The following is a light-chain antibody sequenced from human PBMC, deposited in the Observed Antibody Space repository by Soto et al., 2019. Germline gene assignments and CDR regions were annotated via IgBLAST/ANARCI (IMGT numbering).Light chain of an antibody. J-gene: IGKJ3*01. CDR2: GAS. CDR1: QGIRSY. CDR3: QQLNIFPPLFT. Sequence: DIQLTQSPFFLSASVGDRVTITCRASQGIRSYLAWYQQRPGKAPELLIYGASTLRTGVASRFSGSGSGTKFTLTISSLQPEDFATYFCQQLNIFPPLFTFGPGTKVDI. V-gene: IGKV1-9*01.